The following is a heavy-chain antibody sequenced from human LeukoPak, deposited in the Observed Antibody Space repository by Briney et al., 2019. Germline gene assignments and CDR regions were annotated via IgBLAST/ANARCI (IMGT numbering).Heavy chain of an antibody. J-gene: IGHJ3*02. CDR2: MNPKSGNT. V-gene: IGHV1-8*03. D-gene: IGHD6-25*01. CDR1: GYTFTSYD. CDR3: ARDQSAPRAFDI. Sequence: GASVKVSCKASGYTFTSYDINWVRQATGQGLEWMGWMNPKSGNTGHAQKFQGRVTITRDTSISTVYMELSSLRSEDTAVYFCARDQSAPRAFDIWGQGTMVTVSS.